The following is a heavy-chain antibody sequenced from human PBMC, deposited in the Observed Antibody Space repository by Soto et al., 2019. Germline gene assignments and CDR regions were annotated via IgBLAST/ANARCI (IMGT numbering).Heavy chain of an antibody. CDR1: GFTFSAYG. J-gene: IGHJ4*02. D-gene: IGHD3-22*01. Sequence: SLRLSFAASGFTFSAYGMHWVRQAPGKGLEWVAVISYDGSNKYYADSVKGRLTISRDNSKNTLYLQMNSLRAEDTAVYYCAKELLSSGNYYFEYWGQGTLFLVSP. V-gene: IGHV3-30*18. CDR3: AKELLSSGNYYFEY. CDR2: ISYDGSNK.